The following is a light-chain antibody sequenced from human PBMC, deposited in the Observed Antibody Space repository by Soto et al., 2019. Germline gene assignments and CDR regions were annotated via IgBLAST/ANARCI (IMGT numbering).Light chain of an antibody. CDR1: SSDVGGYNY. CDR2: EVS. J-gene: IGLJ2*01. CDR3: SSYTSRSTHVV. Sequence: QSALTQPASVSGSPGQSITISCTGTSSDVGGYNYVSWYQQHPGKAPKLMIYEVSNRPSGVSNRFSGSKSGNTASLTISGLQAEDEADYYCSSYTSRSTHVVFGRGTTLTVL. V-gene: IGLV2-14*01.